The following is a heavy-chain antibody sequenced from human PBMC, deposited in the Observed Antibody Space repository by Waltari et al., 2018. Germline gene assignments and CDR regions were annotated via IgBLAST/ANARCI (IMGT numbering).Heavy chain of an antibody. CDR2: ISSSSSYI. D-gene: IGHD5-12*01. CDR3: AREGRGATYYFDY. Sequence: EVQLVESGGGLVKPGGSLRLSCAASGFTFSTYSMNWVRQAPGKGREWVSSISSSSSYIYYADSVKGRFTISRDNAKNSLYLQMNSLRAEDTAVYYCAREGRGATYYFDYWGQGTLVTVSS. CDR1: GFTFSTYS. J-gene: IGHJ4*02. V-gene: IGHV3-21*01.